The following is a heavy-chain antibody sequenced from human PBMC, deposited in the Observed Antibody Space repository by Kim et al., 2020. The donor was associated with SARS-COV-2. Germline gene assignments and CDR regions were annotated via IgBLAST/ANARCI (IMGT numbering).Heavy chain of an antibody. CDR1: GGSISSSGYY. J-gene: IGHJ4*02. CDR3: ARHASGYSSTFGPYSRLEN. V-gene: IGHV4-39*01. CDR2: IYYSGST. D-gene: IGHD6-13*01. Sequence: SETLSLTCTVSGGSISSSGYYWGWIRQPPGKGLEWIGSIYYSGSTYYNPSLKSRVTISVDTSKNQFSLKLSSVTAADTAVYYCARHASGYSSTFGPYSRLENWGERTRV.